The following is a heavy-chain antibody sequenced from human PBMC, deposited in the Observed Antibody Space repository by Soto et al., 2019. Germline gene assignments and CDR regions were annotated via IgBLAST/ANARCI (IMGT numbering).Heavy chain of an antibody. V-gene: IGHV4-59*01. J-gene: IGHJ4*02. Sequence: QVQLQESGPGLVKPSETLSLTCTVSGGSINKYYWSWIRQPPGKGLEWIGYIYYSDTSDYNPSLKSRVTMSVDTSKNQFSLKLRSVTAVDTAVYYCATGPLYSSSWFDYWGQGTLVTVSS. CDR1: GGSINKYY. CDR2: IYYSDTS. CDR3: ATGPLYSSSWFDY. D-gene: IGHD6-13*01.